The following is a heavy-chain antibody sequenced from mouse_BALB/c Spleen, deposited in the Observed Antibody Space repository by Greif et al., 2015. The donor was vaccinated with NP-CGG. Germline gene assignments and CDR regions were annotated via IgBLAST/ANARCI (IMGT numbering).Heavy chain of an antibody. Sequence: DVKLVESGAELVKPGASVKLSCTASGFNIKDTYTHWVKQRPEQGLEWIGRIDPANGNTKYDPKFQGKATITADTSSNTAYLQLSSLTSEDTAVCYCAPYYYGGSVFAYWGQGTLVTVSA. J-gene: IGHJ3*01. D-gene: IGHD1-1*01. V-gene: IGHV14-3*02. CDR1: GFNIKDTY. CDR3: APYYYGGSVFAY. CDR2: IDPANGNT.